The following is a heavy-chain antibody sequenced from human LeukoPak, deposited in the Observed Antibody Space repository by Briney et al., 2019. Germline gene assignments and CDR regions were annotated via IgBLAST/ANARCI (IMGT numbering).Heavy chain of an antibody. CDR1: GFTFSNAG. V-gene: IGHV3-15*01. CDR2: IKSKTEGGTI. D-gene: IGHD2-15*01. Sequence: AGGSLRLSCAASGFTFSNAGMTWVRQAPGKGLEWVGRIKSKTEGGTIDYGAPVKGRFTISRDDSEHTLYLQMNSLKIEDTAVYYCATYPLQLLGPGQYYYMDVWGKGTTVTVSS. J-gene: IGHJ6*03. CDR3: ATYPLQLLGPGQYYYMDV.